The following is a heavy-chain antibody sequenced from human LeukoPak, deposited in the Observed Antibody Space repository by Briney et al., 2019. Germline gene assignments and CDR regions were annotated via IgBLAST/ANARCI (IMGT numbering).Heavy chain of an antibody. CDR3: ARDRRSSRAFDS. D-gene: IGHD2-2*01. V-gene: IGHV4-4*07. CDR2: IYPSGST. CDR1: GGSISSYY. Sequence: PSETLSLTCTVSGGSISSYYWSCIRQPAGKGLEWIGRIYPSGSTNYNPSLKSRVTMSVDTSKNQFSLKLSSVTAADTAVYYCARDRRSSRAFDSWGQGTLVTVSS. J-gene: IGHJ4*02.